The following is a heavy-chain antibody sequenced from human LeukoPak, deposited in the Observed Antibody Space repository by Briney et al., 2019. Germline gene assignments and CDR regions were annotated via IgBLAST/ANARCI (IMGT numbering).Heavy chain of an antibody. CDR1: GFTFSSYS. Sequence: PGGSLRLSCAASGFTFSSYSMNWVRQAPGKGLEWVSSISSSSSYIYYADSVKGRFTISRDNAKNSLYLQMNSLRAEDTAVYYCARDGPVDTAMVDYWGQGTLVTVSS. CDR3: ARDGPVDTAMVDY. J-gene: IGHJ4*02. CDR2: ISSSSSYI. D-gene: IGHD5-18*01. V-gene: IGHV3-21*01.